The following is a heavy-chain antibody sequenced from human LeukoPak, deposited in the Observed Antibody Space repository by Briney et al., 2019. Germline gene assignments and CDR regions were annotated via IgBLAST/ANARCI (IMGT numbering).Heavy chain of an antibody. J-gene: IGHJ5*02. CDR3: AREIAAAGPWFDP. V-gene: IGHV1-46*01. CDR2: INPSGGST. CDR1: GYTFTSYY. D-gene: IGHD6-13*01. Sequence: ASVKVSCKASGYTFTSYYMHWARQAPGQGLEWMGIINPSGGSTSYAQKFQGRVTMTRDTSTSTVYMELSSLRSEDTAVYYCAREIAAAGPWFDPWGQGTLVTVSS.